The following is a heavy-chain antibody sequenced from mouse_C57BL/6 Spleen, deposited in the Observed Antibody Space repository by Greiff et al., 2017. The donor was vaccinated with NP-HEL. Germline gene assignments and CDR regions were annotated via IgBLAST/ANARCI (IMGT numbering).Heavy chain of an antibody. CDR1: GFTFSSYG. D-gene: IGHD3-3*01. CDR3: ARIGDPYFDY. CDR2: ISSGGSYT. J-gene: IGHJ2*01. V-gene: IGHV5-6*01. Sequence: ELHLVESGGDLVKPGGSLKLSCAASGFTFSSYGMSWVRQTPDKRLEWVATISSGGSYTYYPDSVKGRFTISRDNAKNTLYLQMSSLKSEDTAMYYCARIGDPYFDYWGQGTTLTVSS.